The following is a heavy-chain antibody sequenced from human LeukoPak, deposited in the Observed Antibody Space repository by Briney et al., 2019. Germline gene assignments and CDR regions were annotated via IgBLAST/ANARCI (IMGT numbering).Heavy chain of an antibody. Sequence: PSQTLSLTCTVSVGSISSYYWSWIREPSGKGLEWIWYIYYSGSTNYNPSLKSRVTISVDTSKNQFSLNLTSVTAADTAVYYCASNTVTVLDYWGQGALVTVSS. CDR3: ASNTVTVLDY. V-gene: IGHV4-59*01. D-gene: IGHD2-21*02. J-gene: IGHJ4*02. CDR2: IYYSGST. CDR1: VGSISSYY.